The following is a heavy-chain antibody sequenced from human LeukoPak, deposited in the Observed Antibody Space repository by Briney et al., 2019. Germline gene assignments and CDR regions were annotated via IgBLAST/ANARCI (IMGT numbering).Heavy chain of an antibody. CDR2: INPSGGST. Sequence: ASVKVSCKASGYTFTTYYVHWVRHAPGHRLEWVGIINPSGGSTPYAQKCRGRLTMTRDMSTSTVYMELSSLRSEDTAVYYCARGMSDLRWIQLWRPPRGRYYYYYMDVWGKGTTVTISS. CDR1: GYTFTTYY. V-gene: IGHV1-46*01. D-gene: IGHD5-18*01. CDR3: ARGMSDLRWIQLWRPPRGRYYYYYMDV. J-gene: IGHJ6*03.